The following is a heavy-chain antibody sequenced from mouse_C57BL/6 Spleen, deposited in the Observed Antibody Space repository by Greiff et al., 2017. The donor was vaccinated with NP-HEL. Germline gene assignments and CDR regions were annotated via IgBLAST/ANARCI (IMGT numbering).Heavy chain of an antibody. J-gene: IGHJ2*01. CDR1: GYTFTEYP. D-gene: IGHD1-1*01. CDR3: ARHEGVTTVVATGYFDY. CDR2: FYPGSGSI. Sequence: QVQLKQSGAELVKPGASVKLSCKASGYTFTEYPIHWVKQRSGQGLEWIGWFYPGSGSIKYNEKFKDKATLTADKSSSTVYMELSRLTSEDSAVYFCARHEGVTTVVATGYFDYWGQGTTLTVSS. V-gene: IGHV1-62-2*01.